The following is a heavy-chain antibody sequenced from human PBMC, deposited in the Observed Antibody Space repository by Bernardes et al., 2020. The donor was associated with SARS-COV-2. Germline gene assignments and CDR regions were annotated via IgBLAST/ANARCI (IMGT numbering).Heavy chain of an antibody. CDR1: GFTFSNYW. V-gene: IGHV3-74*01. Sequence: GSLRLAWAASGFTFSNYWMHWVRHTPGKGLVWVSRIYSGGSDTTYADSVKGRFTISRDNANNILYLQMNSLRAEDTAVYYCARSNNYGPDYWGQGTLVTVSS. J-gene: IGHJ4*02. D-gene: IGHD5-18*01. CDR2: IYSGGSDT. CDR3: ARSNNYGPDY.